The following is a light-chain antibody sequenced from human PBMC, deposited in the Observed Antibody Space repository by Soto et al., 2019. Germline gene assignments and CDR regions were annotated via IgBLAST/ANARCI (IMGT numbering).Light chain of an antibody. Sequence: DIQMTQSPSSLSASVGDRVTITCRASQSIRTYLNWYQQKPGKAPKFLIYAASTLQSGVPSRFSGSGSGTDFTLTISSLQPEDFATYYCQQTYCNPRTFGRGTRVEI. V-gene: IGKV1-39*01. CDR1: QSIRTY. CDR3: QQTYCNPRT. J-gene: IGKJ4*02. CDR2: AAS.